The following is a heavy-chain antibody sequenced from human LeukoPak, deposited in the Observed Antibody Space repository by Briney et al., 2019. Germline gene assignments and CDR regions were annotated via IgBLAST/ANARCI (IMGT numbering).Heavy chain of an antibody. Sequence: SETLSLTCTVSGGSISIYYWSWNRQPAGKGLEWIGRIYTSGSTNYNPSLKSRVTMSVDTSKNQFSLKLSSVTAADTAVYYCARDNDILTGYDYYYGMDVWGQGTTVTVSS. CDR2: IYTSGST. CDR1: GGSISIYY. V-gene: IGHV4-4*07. D-gene: IGHD3-9*01. J-gene: IGHJ6*02. CDR3: ARDNDILTGYDYYYGMDV.